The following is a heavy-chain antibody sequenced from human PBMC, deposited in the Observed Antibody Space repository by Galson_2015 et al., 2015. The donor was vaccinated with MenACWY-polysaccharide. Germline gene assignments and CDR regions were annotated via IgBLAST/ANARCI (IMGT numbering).Heavy chain of an antibody. CDR3: ATMAVPFNYVDV. CDR2: ISNSGRTT. Sequence: SLRLSCAASGFMFSSYDMNWVRQAPRKGPEWVAYISNSGRTTHYADSVKGRFNISRDNADNSLSLQMNSLKDEDTAVYYCATMAVPFNYVDVWGKGTTVLVSS. CDR1: GFMFSSYD. J-gene: IGHJ6*04. D-gene: IGHD3-16*01. V-gene: IGHV3-48*02.